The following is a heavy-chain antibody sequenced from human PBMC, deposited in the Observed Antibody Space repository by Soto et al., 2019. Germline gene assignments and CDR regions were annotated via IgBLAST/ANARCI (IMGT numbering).Heavy chain of an antibody. Sequence: PGGSLRLSCAASGFTFSSYGMHWVRQAPGKGLEWVAVISYDGSNKYYADSVKGRFTISRDNSKNTLYLQMNSLRAEDTAVYYCAKEAYSGSYFLDYWGQGTLVTVSS. CDR1: GFTFSSYG. CDR2: ISYDGSNK. CDR3: AKEAYSGSYFLDY. J-gene: IGHJ4*02. D-gene: IGHD1-26*01. V-gene: IGHV3-30*18.